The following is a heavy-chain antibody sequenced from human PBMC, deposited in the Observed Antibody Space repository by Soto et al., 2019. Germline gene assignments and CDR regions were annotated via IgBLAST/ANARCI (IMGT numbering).Heavy chain of an antibody. Sequence: QVQLQESGPGLVKPSQTLSLTCTVSGGSISRSAYYWSWIRQHPGKGLEWIGYISHSGSTYYNPSLKPRVIISVDTSKNQFSLSLTSVTAADTAVYYCAREYTYGSNFFDCWGQGALVTVSS. CDR2: ISHSGST. J-gene: IGHJ4*02. CDR3: AREYTYGSNFFDC. V-gene: IGHV4-31*03. D-gene: IGHD5-18*01. CDR1: GGSISRSAYY.